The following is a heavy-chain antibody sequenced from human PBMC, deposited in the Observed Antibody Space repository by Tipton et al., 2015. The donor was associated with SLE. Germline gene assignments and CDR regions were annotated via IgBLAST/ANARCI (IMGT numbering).Heavy chain of an antibody. CDR2: IYYSGST. D-gene: IGHD3-10*01. V-gene: IGHV4-39*07. Sequence: TLSLTCTVSGGSISSSSYYWGWIRQPPGKGLEWIGSIYYSGSTYYNPSLKSRVTISVDTSKNQFSLKLSSVTAADTAVYYCARDLGEGDYYYYMDVWGKGTTVTVSS. CDR1: GGSISSSSYY. CDR3: ARDLGEGDYYYYMDV. J-gene: IGHJ6*03.